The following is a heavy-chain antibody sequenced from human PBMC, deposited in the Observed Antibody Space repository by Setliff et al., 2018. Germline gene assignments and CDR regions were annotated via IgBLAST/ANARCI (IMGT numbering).Heavy chain of an antibody. J-gene: IGHJ4*02. Sequence: PGGSLRLSCAASGFTFDDYAMHWVRQTPGKGLEWVSGISWNGGNMDYADSVKGRFTISRDNAKNSLYLQMNSLRAADTALYYCAKDIVRYYYRFFDSWGQGILVTVSS. CDR2: ISWNGGNM. V-gene: IGHV3-9*01. CDR3: AKDIVRYYYRFFDS. D-gene: IGHD3-22*01. CDR1: GFTFDDYA.